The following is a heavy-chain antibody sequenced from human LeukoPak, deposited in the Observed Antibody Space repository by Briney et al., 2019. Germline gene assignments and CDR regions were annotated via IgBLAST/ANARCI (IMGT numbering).Heavy chain of an antibody. D-gene: IGHD3-22*01. CDR1: GFPFSDYG. V-gene: IGHV3-33*01. CDR2: IWYDGSNK. J-gene: IGHJ4*02. Sequence: GGSLRLSCTASGFPFSDYGMHWVRQPPGKGLEWVAIIWYDGSNKTYEDSVKGRFTISRDNSKNTLYLQMNGLRAEDTAVYYCARGVDYYENSGTIDYWGQGTLVTVSS. CDR3: ARGVDYYENSGTIDY.